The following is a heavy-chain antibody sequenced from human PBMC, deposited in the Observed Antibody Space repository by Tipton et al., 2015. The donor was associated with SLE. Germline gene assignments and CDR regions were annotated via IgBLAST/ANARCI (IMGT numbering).Heavy chain of an antibody. CDR1: GDSINSGTYY. Sequence: TLSLTCTVSGDSINSGTYYWSWIRQPAGKGLEWIGNIYTSESTNYNPSLKSRVTISVDTSKNQFSLKLSSVTAADTAVYYCVYGDWLGLDYWGQGTLVTVSS. CDR3: VYGDWLGLDY. D-gene: IGHD4-17*01. V-gene: IGHV4-61*09. J-gene: IGHJ4*02. CDR2: IYTSEST.